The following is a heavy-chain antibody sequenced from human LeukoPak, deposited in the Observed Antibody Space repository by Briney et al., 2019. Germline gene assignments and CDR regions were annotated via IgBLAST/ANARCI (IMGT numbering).Heavy chain of an antibody. V-gene: IGHV3-30-3*01. CDR1: GFTFSSYA. Sequence: GGSLRLSCAASGFTFSSYAMHWVRQAPGKGLEWVAVISYDGSNKYYADSVKGRFTISRDNSKNTLYLQMNSLRAEDTAVYYCTRDFDYWGQGTLVTVSS. J-gene: IGHJ4*02. CDR3: TRDFDY. CDR2: ISYDGSNK.